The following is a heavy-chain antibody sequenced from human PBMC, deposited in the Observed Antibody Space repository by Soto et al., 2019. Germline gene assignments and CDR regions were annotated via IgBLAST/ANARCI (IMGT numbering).Heavy chain of an antibody. CDR1: GGSISSYY. CDR3: ARLPSSYSSSWYYYYGMDV. D-gene: IGHD6-13*01. CDR2: IYYSGST. J-gene: IGHJ6*02. V-gene: IGHV4-59*08. Sequence: PSETLSLTCTVSGGSISSYYWSWIRQPPGKGLEWIGYIYYSGSTNYNPYLKSRVTISVDTSKNQFSLKLSSVTAADTAVYYCARLPSSYSSSWYYYYGMDVWGQGTTVTVSS.